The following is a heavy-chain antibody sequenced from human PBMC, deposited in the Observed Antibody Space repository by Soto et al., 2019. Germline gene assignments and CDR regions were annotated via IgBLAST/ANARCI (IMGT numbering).Heavy chain of an antibody. J-gene: IGHJ6*02. Sequence: GSLRLSCAASGFTFSSYSMNWVRQAPGKGLEWVSYISSSSSTIYYADSVKGRFTISRDNAKNSLYLQMNSLRDEGTAVYYCARDSIGYCSGGSCSSRYYYGMDVWGQGTTVTVSS. CDR3: ARDSIGYCSGGSCSSRYYYGMDV. V-gene: IGHV3-48*02. D-gene: IGHD2-15*01. CDR2: ISSSSSTI. CDR1: GFTFSSYS.